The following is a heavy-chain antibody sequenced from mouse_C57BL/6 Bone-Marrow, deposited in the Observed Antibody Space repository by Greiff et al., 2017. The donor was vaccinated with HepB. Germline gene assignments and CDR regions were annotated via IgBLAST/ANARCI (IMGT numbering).Heavy chain of an antibody. D-gene: IGHD1-1*01. CDR2: ISYSGST. CDR1: GYSITCDY. CDR3: ARITTNYAMDY. J-gene: IGHJ4*01. V-gene: IGHV3-8*01. Sequence: EVHLVESGPGLAKPSQTLSLTCSVTGYSITCDYWNWFRKFPGNKLEYMGYISYSGSTYYNPSLKSRISITRDTSKNQYYLQLNSVTTEDTATYYCARITTNYAMDYWGQGTSVTVSS.